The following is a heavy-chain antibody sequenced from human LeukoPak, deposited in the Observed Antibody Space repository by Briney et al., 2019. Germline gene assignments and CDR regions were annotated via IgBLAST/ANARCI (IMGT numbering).Heavy chain of an antibody. CDR3: ARGSWEASSGYYYTTHHFDL. CDR1: GGSISSGDYY. Sequence: PSETLSLTCTVSGGSISSGDYYWSWIRQPPGKGLEWIGEINHSGSTNYNPSLKSRVTISVDTSKNQFSLKLSSVTAADTAVYYCARGSWEASSGYYYTTHHFDLWGLGTLVTVSS. D-gene: IGHD3-22*01. CDR2: INHSGST. V-gene: IGHV4-39*07. J-gene: IGHJ2*01.